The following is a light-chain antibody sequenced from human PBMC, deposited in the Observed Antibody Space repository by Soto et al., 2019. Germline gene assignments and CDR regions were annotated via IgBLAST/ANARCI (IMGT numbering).Light chain of an antibody. V-gene: IGLV2-14*01. CDR1: GSDVGYYNY. Sequence: QSALTQPASVSGSPGQSITISCTGTGSDVGYYNYVSWYQQHPGKAPKLVIYEVSDRPSGISNRFSGSKSGNTASLTISGLQAEDEGDYYCSSFTAYSTYVFGTGTRSPS. J-gene: IGLJ1*01. CDR3: SSFTAYSTYV. CDR2: EVS.